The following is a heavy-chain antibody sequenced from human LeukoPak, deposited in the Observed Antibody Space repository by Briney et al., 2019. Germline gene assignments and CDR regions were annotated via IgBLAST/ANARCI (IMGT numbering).Heavy chain of an antibody. CDR1: GFTFSNYG. CDR2: IWYDGSNK. J-gene: IGHJ4*02. CDR3: AREGPRGNSQFDY. D-gene: IGHD2/OR15-2a*01. V-gene: IGHV3-33*01. Sequence: SGGSLRLSCAASGFTFSNYGMHWVRQAPGKGLEWVALIWYDGSNKYYTDSVKGRLTISRDNSKDTLFLQMNGLRAEDTAVYYCAREGPRGNSQFDYWGQGTLVTVSS.